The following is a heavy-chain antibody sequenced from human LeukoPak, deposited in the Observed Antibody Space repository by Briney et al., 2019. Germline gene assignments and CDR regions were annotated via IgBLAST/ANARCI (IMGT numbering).Heavy chain of an antibody. D-gene: IGHD6-6*01. CDR3: AKEHIAARPHFDY. CDR2: ISSGGKYI. Sequence: GGSLRLSCTASEFTFSSYSMNWVRQAPGKGLEWVSSISSGGKYIYYANSVKGRFTISRDNAKNSLYLQMNSLRVEDTAVYYCAKEHIAARPHFDYWGQGTLVTVSS. V-gene: IGHV3-21*01. CDR1: EFTFSSYS. J-gene: IGHJ4*02.